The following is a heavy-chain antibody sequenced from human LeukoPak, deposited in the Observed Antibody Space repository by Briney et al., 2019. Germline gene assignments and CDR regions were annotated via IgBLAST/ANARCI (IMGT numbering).Heavy chain of an antibody. CDR1: GGSISSYY. D-gene: IGHD3-10*01. CDR3: ARHTGGYMVRGASYYFDY. V-gene: IGHV4-4*09. Sequence: SETLSLTCTVSGGSISSYYWSWIRQPPGKGLEWIGYIYTSGSTNDNPSLKSRVTISVDTSKNQFSLKLSSVTAADTAVYYCARHTGGYMVRGASYYFDYWGQGTLVTVSS. J-gene: IGHJ4*02. CDR2: IYTSGST.